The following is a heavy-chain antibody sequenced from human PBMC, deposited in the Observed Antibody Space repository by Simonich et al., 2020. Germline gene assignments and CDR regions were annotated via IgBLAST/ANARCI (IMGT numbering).Heavy chain of an antibody. V-gene: IGHV1-2*06. CDR3: ARVPGIYYYYGMDV. CDR2: INPNSGGT. CDR1: GYTFTGYY. J-gene: IGHJ6*02. D-gene: IGHD3-10*01. Sequence: GAEVKKPGASVKASCKASGYTFTGYYMHWVRQAPGQGLEWMGRINPNSGGTNYAQKFQGRVTMTRDTSISTAYMELSRLRSDDMAVYYCARVPGIYYYYGMDVWGQGTTVTVSS.